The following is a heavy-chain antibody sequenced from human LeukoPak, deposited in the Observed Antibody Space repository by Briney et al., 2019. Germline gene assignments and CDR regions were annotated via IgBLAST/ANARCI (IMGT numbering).Heavy chain of an antibody. D-gene: IGHD3-9*01. J-gene: IGHJ4*02. CDR2: ITNGGGST. CDR1: GGSISSYY. Sequence: ETLSLTCTVSGGSISSYYWSWVRQSPGKGLEWVSGITNGGGSTYYADSVKGRFTISRDNSKNTLYLLMNSLRAEDTAVYYCAKFYDILTGYFDYWGQGTLVTVSS. V-gene: IGHV3-23*01. CDR3: AKFYDILTGYFDY.